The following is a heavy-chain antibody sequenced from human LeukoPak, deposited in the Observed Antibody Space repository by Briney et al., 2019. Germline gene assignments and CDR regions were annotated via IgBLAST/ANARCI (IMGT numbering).Heavy chain of an antibody. J-gene: IGHJ3*02. D-gene: IGHD6-19*01. Sequence: PGGSLRLSCAASGFTFSSYAMHWVRQAPGKGLEWVAVISYDGSNKYYADSVKGRFTISRDNSKNTLYLQMNSLRAEDTAVYYCAKGPGYSSGWYRDDAFDIWGQGTMVTVSS. CDR1: GFTFSSYA. CDR2: ISYDGSNK. V-gene: IGHV3-30*04. CDR3: AKGPGYSSGWYRDDAFDI.